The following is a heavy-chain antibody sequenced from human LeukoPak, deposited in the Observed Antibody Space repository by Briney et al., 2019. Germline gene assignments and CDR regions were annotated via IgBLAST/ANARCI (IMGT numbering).Heavy chain of an antibody. CDR3: ATVNRTSDAFDI. CDR2: FDPEDGET. V-gene: IGHV1-24*01. CDR1: GYTLTELS. J-gene: IGHJ3*02. Sequence: ASVKVSCKVSGYTLTELSMHWVRQAPGKGLEWMGGFDPEDGETIYAQKFQGRVTMTEDTSTDTAYMELSSLRSEDTAVYYCATVNRTSDAFDIWGQGTMVTVSS.